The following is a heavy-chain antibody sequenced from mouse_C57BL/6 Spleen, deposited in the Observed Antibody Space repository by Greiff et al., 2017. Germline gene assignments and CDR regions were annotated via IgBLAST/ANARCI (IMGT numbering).Heavy chain of an antibody. J-gene: IGHJ3*01. Sequence: QVQLQQSGAELAKPGASVKLSCKASGYTFTSYWMHWVKQRPGQGPEWIGYINPSTGYTKYNQKFKDKATLTADQSSSTAYMQLRSLTSEDSAVYYCASIYYDYDEFAYWGQGTLVTVSA. CDR1: GYTFTSYW. CDR2: INPSTGYT. D-gene: IGHD2-4*01. V-gene: IGHV1-7*01. CDR3: ASIYYDYDEFAY.